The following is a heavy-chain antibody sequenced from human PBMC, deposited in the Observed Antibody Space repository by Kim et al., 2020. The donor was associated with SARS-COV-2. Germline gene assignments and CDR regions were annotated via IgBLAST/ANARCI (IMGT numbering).Heavy chain of an antibody. CDR2: ISGSGGST. CDR3: AKGYANMVQVGVDV. V-gene: IGHV3-23*01. D-gene: IGHD2-8*01. J-gene: IGHJ6*02. CDR1: GFTFSSYA. Sequence: GGSLRLSCAASGFTFSSYAMSWVRQAPGKGLEWVSAISGSGGSTYYADSVKGRFTISRDNSKNTLYLQMNSLRAEDTDVYYCAKGYANMVQVGVDVWGQGTTVTVSS.